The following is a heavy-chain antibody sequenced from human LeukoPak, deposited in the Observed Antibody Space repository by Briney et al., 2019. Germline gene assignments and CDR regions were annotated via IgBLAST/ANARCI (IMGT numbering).Heavy chain of an antibody. CDR2: IYSGGSI. D-gene: IGHD3-16*01. CDR3: ARGGGLDV. CDR1: GFFVSRDY. J-gene: IGHJ6*02. Sequence: GGSLRLSCAASGFFVSRDYMNWVRQTPGKGLEWVSIIYSGGSIYYADSVKGRFTISRDNAKNSLYLQMSNLRAEDTAVYFCARGGGLDVWGQGATVTVSS. V-gene: IGHV3-53*01.